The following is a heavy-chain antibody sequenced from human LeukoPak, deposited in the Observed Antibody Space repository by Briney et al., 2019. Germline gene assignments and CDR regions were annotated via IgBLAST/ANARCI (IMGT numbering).Heavy chain of an antibody. CDR3: ARGGSSWDY. V-gene: IGHV3-21*01. CDR1: GFTFSSYS. J-gene: IGHJ4*02. Sequence: GGSPRLSCAASGFTFSSYSMNWVRQAPGKGLEWVSSISSSSIYIYYADSLKGRFTISRDNAKNSLYLQMNSLRAEDTAVYYCARGGSSWDYWGQGTLVTVSS. CDR2: ISSSSIYI. D-gene: IGHD6-13*01.